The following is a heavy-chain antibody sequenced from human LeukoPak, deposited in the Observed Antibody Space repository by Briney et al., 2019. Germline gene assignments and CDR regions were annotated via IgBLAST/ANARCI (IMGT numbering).Heavy chain of an antibody. J-gene: IGHJ4*02. CDR1: GGSISSSSYY. CDR3: ARRGMVTSALYYFGY. CDR2: IYYSGST. D-gene: IGHD2-21*02. Sequence: SETLSLTCTVSGGSISSSSYYWGWVRQPPGKGLEWIGSIYYSGSTYYNPSLKSRVTISVDTSKNQFSLKLSSVTAADTAVYYCARRGMVTSALYYFGYWGQGTLVTVSS. V-gene: IGHV4-39*01.